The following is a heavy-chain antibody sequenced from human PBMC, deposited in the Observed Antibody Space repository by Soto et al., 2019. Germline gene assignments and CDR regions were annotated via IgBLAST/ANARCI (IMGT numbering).Heavy chain of an antibody. D-gene: IGHD2-15*01. Sequence: PGASLKISCKGSGYSFTSYWIGWVRQMPGKGLEWMGIIYPGDSDTRYSPSFQGQVTISADKSISTAYLQWSSLKASDTAMYYCARRGEGYCSGGSCYEPYGMDVWGQGTTVTVSS. CDR2: IYPGDSDT. CDR3: ARRGEGYCSGGSCYEPYGMDV. CDR1: GYSFTSYW. V-gene: IGHV5-51*01. J-gene: IGHJ6*02.